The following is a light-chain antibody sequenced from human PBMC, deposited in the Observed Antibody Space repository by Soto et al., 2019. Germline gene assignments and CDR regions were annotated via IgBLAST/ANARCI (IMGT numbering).Light chain of an antibody. Sequence: EIVMTQSPGTLSVSPGERVTLSCRASQSVSSSLVWYQQKPGQAPRLLIYGASTMAAGIPARFSGSGSGTDFTLTISSLQSEDVAVYYCQQYDKWPRTFGQGTKV. CDR1: QSVSSS. CDR2: GAS. J-gene: IGKJ1*01. V-gene: IGKV3-15*01. CDR3: QQYDKWPRT.